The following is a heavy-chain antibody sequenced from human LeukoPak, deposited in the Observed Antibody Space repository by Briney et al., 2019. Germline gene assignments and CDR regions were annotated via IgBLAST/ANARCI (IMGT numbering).Heavy chain of an antibody. CDR3: AELGITMIGGV. V-gene: IGHV3-48*03. D-gene: IGHD3-10*02. CDR1: GFTFDDYG. Sequence: SGESLRLSCAASGFTFDDYGMNWVRQAPGKGLEWVSYISSSGSTIYYADSVKGRFTISRDNAKNSLYLQMNSLRAEDTAVYYCAELGITMIGGVWGKGTTVTVSS. CDR2: ISSSGSTI. J-gene: IGHJ6*04.